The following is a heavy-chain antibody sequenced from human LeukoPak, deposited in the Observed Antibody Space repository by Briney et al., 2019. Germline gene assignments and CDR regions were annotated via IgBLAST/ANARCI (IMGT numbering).Heavy chain of an antibody. J-gene: IGHJ3*02. V-gene: IGHV3-53*01. CDR2: IYSGGNT. D-gene: IGHD3-22*01. CDR1: GFIVSSSY. Sequence: GGSLRLSCAASGFIVSSSYMSWVRQAPGKGLEWVSVIYSGGNTYYADSVKGRFTISRDNSKNTLYLQMNSLRAEDTAVYYCARAFYYYDSSGTRAFDIWGQGTMVTVSS. CDR3: ARAFYYYDSSGTRAFDI.